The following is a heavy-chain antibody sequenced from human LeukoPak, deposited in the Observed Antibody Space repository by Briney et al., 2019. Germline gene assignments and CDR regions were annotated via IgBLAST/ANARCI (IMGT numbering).Heavy chain of an antibody. J-gene: IGHJ4*02. CDR3: AGGYDILNY. CDR1: GFTFSSYW. V-gene: IGHV3-74*01. CDR2: INSDGSLT. D-gene: IGHD3-9*01. Sequence: GGSLRLSCAASGFTFSSYWMHCVRQAPGKGLVWVSRINSDGSLTRYADSVKGRFTISRDNAKNTLYLQMNSLRAEDTALYYCAGGYDILNYWGQGTLVTVSS.